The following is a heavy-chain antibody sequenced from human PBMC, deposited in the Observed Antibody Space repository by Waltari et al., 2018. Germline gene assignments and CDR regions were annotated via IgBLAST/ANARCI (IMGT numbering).Heavy chain of an antibody. J-gene: IGHJ4*02. Sequence: QVQLQQWGAGLLKPSETLSLTCAVYGGSFSGYYWSWIRQPPGKGLEWIGEINNSGSTNYNPSLKCRVTISVDTSKNQFSLKLSSVTAADTAVYYCARGILRRSLVVVAAPLFDYWGQGTLVTVSS. CDR1: GGSFSGYY. CDR3: ARGILRRSLVVVAAPLFDY. CDR2: INNSGST. V-gene: IGHV4-34*01. D-gene: IGHD2-15*01.